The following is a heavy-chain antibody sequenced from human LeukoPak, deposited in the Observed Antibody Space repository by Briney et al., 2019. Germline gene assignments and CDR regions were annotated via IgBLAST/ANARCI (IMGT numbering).Heavy chain of an antibody. CDR1: GYTFTSYG. CDR2: ISAYNGNT. D-gene: IGHD4-17*01. CDR3: ARTTVTTSPAAYYYYYMDV. V-gene: IGHV1-18*01. J-gene: IGHJ6*03. Sequence: ASVKVSCKASGYTFTSYGISWVRQAPGQGLEWMGWISAYNGNTNYAQKLQGRVTMTTDTSTSTAYMELSSLRSEDTAVYYCARTTVTTSPAAYYYYYMDVWGKGTTVTVSS.